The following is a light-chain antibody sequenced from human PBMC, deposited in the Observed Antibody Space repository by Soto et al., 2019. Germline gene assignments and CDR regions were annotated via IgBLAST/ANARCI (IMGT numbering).Light chain of an antibody. J-gene: IGKJ3*01. CDR1: QDISNY. Sequence: DIQMTQSPSSLSASVGDRVTITCQASQDISNYLNWYQQKPGKAPKLLIYDASNLETGVPSRFSGSGSGTDFTFTISSLQPEDFATYYCQQLNSYPLFGPGTKVDIK. CDR2: DAS. V-gene: IGKV1-33*01. CDR3: QQLNSYPL.